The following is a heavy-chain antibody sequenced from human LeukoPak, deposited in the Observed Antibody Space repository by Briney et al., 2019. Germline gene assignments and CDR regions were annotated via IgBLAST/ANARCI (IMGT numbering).Heavy chain of an antibody. CDR2: IDYSGST. V-gene: IGHV4-59*08. J-gene: IGHJ5*02. Sequence: SSETLSLTCTVSGDSISTYNWTWIRQPPGKGLEWIGYIDYSGSTNYNPSLKSRVTISLDMSKNQFSLNLTSVTAADTAVYYCARRSGSYQITNWFDPWGQGTLVTVSS. CDR3: ARRSGSYQITNWFDP. D-gene: IGHD3-10*01. CDR1: GDSISTYN.